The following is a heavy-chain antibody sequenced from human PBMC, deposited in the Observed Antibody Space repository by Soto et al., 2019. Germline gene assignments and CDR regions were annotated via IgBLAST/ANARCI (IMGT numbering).Heavy chain of an antibody. Sequence: EDQLVESGGGLVQPGGSLRLTCAVSGFSFRSDWMNWVRQAPGKGLEWVAHTNQDGSEKYYLDSVKGRFTIFRDNAKNSLYLQMNSLRAEDTDVYYCSGGVGDAIWGQGTLVTVSS. J-gene: IGHJ4*02. V-gene: IGHV3-7*04. CDR2: TNQDGSEK. D-gene: IGHD1-26*01. CDR1: GFSFRSDW. CDR3: SGGVGDAI.